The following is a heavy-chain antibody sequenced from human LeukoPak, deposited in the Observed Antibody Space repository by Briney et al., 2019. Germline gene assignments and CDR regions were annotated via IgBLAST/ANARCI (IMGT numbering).Heavy chain of an antibody. J-gene: IGHJ4*02. CDR1: GYSISSGYY. Sequence: SETLSLTCAVSGYSISSGYYWGWIRQPPGKGLEWIGSIYHSGSTYYNPSLKSRVTISVDTSKNQLSLKLSSVTAAGTAVYYCARHSDIVVVPAATNTDYWGQGTLVTVSS. V-gene: IGHV4-38-2*01. CDR2: IYHSGST. D-gene: IGHD2-2*01. CDR3: ARHSDIVVVPAATNTDY.